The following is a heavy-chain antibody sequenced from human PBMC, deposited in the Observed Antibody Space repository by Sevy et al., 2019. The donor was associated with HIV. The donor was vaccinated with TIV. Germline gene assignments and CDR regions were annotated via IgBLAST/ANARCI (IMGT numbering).Heavy chain of an antibody. CDR2: ISSSSSTI. J-gene: IGHJ2*01. Sequence: GGSLRLSCAASGFTFSSYSMNWVRQAPGKGLEWVSYISSSSSTIYYADSVKGRFTISRDNAKNSLYLQMNSLRDEDTSVYYCARGLTVRPIWFDLWGRGTLVTVSS. CDR3: ARGLTVRPIWFDL. D-gene: IGHD3-9*01. V-gene: IGHV3-48*02. CDR1: GFTFSSYS.